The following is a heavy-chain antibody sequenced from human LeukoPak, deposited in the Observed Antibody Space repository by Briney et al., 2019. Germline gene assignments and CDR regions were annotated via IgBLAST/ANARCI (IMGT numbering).Heavy chain of an antibody. V-gene: IGHV3-7*01. CDR3: ARDRRAPYYGFRSGYIDHYYMDV. CDR1: GFTFSSFW. D-gene: IGHD3-3*01. J-gene: IGHJ6*03. CDR2: IKQDGSEK. Sequence: GGSLRLSCAASGFTFSSFWMSWVRQAPGKGLEWVANIKQDGSEKYYVDSVKGRFTISRDNANNSLYLQMNSLRAEDTAVYYCARDRRAPYYGFRSGYIDHYYMDVWGKGTTVTVSS.